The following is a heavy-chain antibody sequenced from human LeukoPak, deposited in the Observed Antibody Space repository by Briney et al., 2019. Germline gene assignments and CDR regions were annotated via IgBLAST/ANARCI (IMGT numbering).Heavy chain of an antibody. J-gene: IGHJ4*02. V-gene: IGHV3-20*04. D-gene: IGHD3-22*01. Sequence: GGSLRLSCAASGFTFSSYGMSWVRQAPGKGLEWVSGINWNGGSTGYADSVKGRFTISRDNAKNSLYLQMNSLRAEDTALYYCARVRPEDYYDSSGYPSPLYYFDYWGQGTLVTVSS. CDR1: GFTFSSYG. CDR2: INWNGGST. CDR3: ARVRPEDYYDSSGYPSPLYYFDY.